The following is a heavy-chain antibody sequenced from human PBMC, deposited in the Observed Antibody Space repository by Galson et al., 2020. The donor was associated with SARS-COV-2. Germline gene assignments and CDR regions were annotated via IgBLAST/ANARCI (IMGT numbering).Heavy chain of an antibody. Sequence: SETLSLTCAVYGGSFSGYYYNWIRQPPAKGLEWMGDIYHDGSANYDPALKSRVTISVDRSKNQLSLKLTSVTAADTAVYYCATSNSGSQSYGMDVWGQGITVTVSS. J-gene: IGHJ6*02. CDR2: IYHDGSA. V-gene: IGHV4-34*01. CDR3: ATSNSGSQSYGMDV. D-gene: IGHD6-19*01. CDR1: GGSFSGYY.